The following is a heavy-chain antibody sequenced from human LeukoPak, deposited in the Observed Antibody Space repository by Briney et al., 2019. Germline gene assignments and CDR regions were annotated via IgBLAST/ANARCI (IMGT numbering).Heavy chain of an antibody. CDR3: ARGVPSNY. D-gene: IGHD3-10*01. Sequence: PGGSLRLSCAASGFTFSSYSMNWVRQAPGKGLEWVSYISSSSSTIYYADSVKGRFTISRDNAKNSLYLQMNSLRAEDTAVYYCARGVPSNYWGQGTLVTVSS. CDR2: ISSSSSTI. J-gene: IGHJ4*02. V-gene: IGHV3-48*04. CDR1: GFTFSSYS.